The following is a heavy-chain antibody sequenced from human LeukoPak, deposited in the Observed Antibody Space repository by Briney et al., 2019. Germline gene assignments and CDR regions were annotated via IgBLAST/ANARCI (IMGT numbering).Heavy chain of an antibody. CDR1: GFSVDSNY. J-gene: IGHJ6*02. V-gene: IGHV3-53*01. D-gene: IGHD3-10*01. CDR2: IYSGGRI. Sequence: GGSLRLSCAGSGFSVDSNYMSWVRQAPGKGLEWVSVIYSGGRIYYADSVKGRFTTSRDTSKNMQYLEMNSLRAEDTAVYYCAKSRGAYFYYGMDVWGQGTTVTVSS. CDR3: AKSRGAYFYYGMDV.